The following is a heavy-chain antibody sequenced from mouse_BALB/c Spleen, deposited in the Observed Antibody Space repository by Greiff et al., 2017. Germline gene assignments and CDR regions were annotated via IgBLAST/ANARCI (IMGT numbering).Heavy chain of an antibody. CDR3: ARSLYSDGFAY. J-gene: IGHJ3*01. D-gene: IGHD2-12*01. CDR1: GFNIKDYY. CDR2: IDPENGNT. V-gene: IGHV14-1*02. Sequence: EVQLQQSGAELVRPGALVKLSCKASGFNIKDYYMHWVKQRPEQGLEWIGWIDPENGNTIYDPKFQGKASITADTSSNTAYLQLSSLTSEDTAVYYCARSLYSDGFAYWGQGTLVTVSA.